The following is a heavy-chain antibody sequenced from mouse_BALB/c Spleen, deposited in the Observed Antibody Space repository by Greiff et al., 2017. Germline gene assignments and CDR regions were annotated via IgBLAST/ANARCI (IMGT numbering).Heavy chain of an antibody. J-gene: IGHJ2*02. Sequence: EVQLQQSGAELVMPGASVKISCKASGYSFTDYFMNWVKQSPGKGLEWIGRINTSDGDTYYNQKFKGKATLTVDESSSTAHMELLSLTSEDSAVYYCARICAEGNSFDYWGQGTSVTVSS. CDR2: INTSDGDT. CDR3: ARICAEGNSFDY. CDR1: GYSFTDYF. V-gene: IGHV1-37*01. D-gene: IGHD3-3*01.